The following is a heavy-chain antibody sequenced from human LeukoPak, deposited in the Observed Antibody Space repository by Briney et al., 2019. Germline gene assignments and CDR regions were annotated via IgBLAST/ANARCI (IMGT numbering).Heavy chain of an antibody. J-gene: IGHJ3*02. V-gene: IGHV3-74*01. CDR2: INSDGGST. Sequence: GGFLRLSCAASGFTFSSYWMHWVRQAPGKGLVWVSRINSDGGSTSYTGSVKGRFTISRDNAKNTLYLQMNSLRAEDTAVYYCARRSAAKDAFDIWGQGTKVTVSS. D-gene: IGHD6-25*01. CDR3: ARRSAAKDAFDI. CDR1: GFTFSSYW.